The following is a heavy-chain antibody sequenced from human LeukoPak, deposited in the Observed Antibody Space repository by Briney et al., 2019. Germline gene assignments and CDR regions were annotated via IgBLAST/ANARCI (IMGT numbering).Heavy chain of an antibody. J-gene: IGHJ4*02. V-gene: IGHV1-69*13. Sequence: SVKVSCKASGYTFTSYDINWVRQAPGQGLEWMGGIIPMFGAANYAQKFQGRVTITADESTRTAYMELSSLRSEDMAVYYCARGNIAIALDVNGANYFFDFWGQGTLVTVSS. CDR1: GYTFTSYD. D-gene: IGHD2/OR15-2a*01. CDR3: ARGNIAIALDVNGANYFFDF. CDR2: IIPMFGAA.